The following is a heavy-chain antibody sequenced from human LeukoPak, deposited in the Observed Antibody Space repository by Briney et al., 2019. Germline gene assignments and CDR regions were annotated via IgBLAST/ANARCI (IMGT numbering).Heavy chain of an antibody. CDR3: ARGGRYCSSTSCLGFWFDP. Sequence: GSSVKVSCKASGGTFSSYAISWVRQAPGQGLEWMGGIIPILGIANYAQKFQGRVTITADKSTSTAYMELSSLRSEDTAVYYCARGGRYCSSTSCLGFWFDPWGQGTLVTVSS. J-gene: IGHJ5*02. CDR2: IIPILGIA. V-gene: IGHV1-69*04. CDR1: GGTFSSYA. D-gene: IGHD2-2*01.